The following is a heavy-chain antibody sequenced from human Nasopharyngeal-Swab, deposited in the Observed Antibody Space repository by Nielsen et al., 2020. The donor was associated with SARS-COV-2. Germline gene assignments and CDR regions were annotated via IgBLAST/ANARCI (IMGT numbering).Heavy chain of an antibody. CDR3: ARESLPSYYDDSRGYAGYAFDI. V-gene: IGHV1-69*13. Sequence: SVKVSCKASGDTFNNNAISWVRQAHGQGLEWMGGIIPIYGTTNRAQKFQGRLTITADDTTNTAYMELSSLRSEDTAVYYCARESLPSYYDDSRGYAGYAFDIWGQGTMVTVSS. CDR2: IIPIYGTT. D-gene: IGHD3-22*01. CDR1: GDTFNNNA. J-gene: IGHJ3*02.